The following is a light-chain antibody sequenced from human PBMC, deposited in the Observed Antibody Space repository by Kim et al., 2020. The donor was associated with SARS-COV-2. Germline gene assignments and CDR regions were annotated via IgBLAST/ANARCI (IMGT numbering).Light chain of an antibody. V-gene: IGLV4-69*01. CDR3: QNRGTGDAV. CDR2: LNSDGSH. J-gene: IGLJ7*01. CDR1: SGHSSYA. Sequence: QLVLNQSPSASASLGASVKLTCTLSSGHSSYAIAWHQQQPEKGARYLMKLNSDGSHSKGDGFPDRFSGSSSGAERYLTISSLQSEDDADYYCQNRGTGDAVFGGGTQLTVL.